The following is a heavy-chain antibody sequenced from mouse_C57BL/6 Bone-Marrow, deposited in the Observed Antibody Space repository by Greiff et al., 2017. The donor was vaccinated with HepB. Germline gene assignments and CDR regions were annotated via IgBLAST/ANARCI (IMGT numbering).Heavy chain of an antibody. V-gene: IGHV5-4*01. CDR2: ISDGGSYT. D-gene: IGHD2-2*01. CDR3: AREKEGRLMVYWYFDV. J-gene: IGHJ1*03. Sequence: EVQGVESGGGLVKPGASLKLSCAASGFTFSSYAMSWVRQTPEKRLEWVATISDGGSYTYYPDNVKGRYTISRDNAKNNLYLQMSHLKSEDTAMYYCAREKEGRLMVYWYFDVWGTGTTVTVSS. CDR1: GFTFSSYA.